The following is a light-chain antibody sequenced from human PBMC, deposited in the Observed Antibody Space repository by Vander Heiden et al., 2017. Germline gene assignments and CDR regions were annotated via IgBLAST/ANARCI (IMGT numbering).Light chain of an antibody. Sequence: IFMTKSPSLVSASTGDRVTISCRMSQDISRHLAWFQQKPGKAPELLIYAASTLQSGVPSRFSGGGSGTDFSLTISPLQSEDFATYFCLHYHNFPHTFGQGTRVEIK. CDR3: LHYHNFPHT. V-gene: IGKV1D-8*01. CDR2: AAS. J-gene: IGKJ2*01. CDR1: QDISRH.